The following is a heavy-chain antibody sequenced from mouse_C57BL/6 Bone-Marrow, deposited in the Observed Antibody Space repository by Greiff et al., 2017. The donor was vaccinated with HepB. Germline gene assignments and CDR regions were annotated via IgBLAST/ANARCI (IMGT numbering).Heavy chain of an antibody. D-gene: IGHD2-1*01. J-gene: IGHJ3*01. V-gene: IGHV1-64*01. CDR2: IHPNSGST. Sequence: QVHVKQPGAELVKPGASVKLSCKASGYTFTSYWMHWVKQRPGQGLEWIGMIHPNSGSTNYNEKFKSKATLTVDKSSSTSYMQLSSLTSEDSAVYYCAKDGYGNPWFAYWGQGTLVTVSA. CDR3: AKDGYGNPWFAY. CDR1: GYTFTSYW.